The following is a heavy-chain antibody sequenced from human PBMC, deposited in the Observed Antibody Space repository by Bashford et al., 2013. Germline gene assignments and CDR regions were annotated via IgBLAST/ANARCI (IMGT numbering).Heavy chain of an antibody. CDR1: VAPSAVVVTT. V-gene: IGHV4-61*01. Sequence: SXTLSLTCTVSVAPSAVVVTTGAGSGSRRKGLEWIGYIYYSGSTNYNPSLKSRVTISVDTSTNQFSLKLTSVTAADTAVYYCARDRVYTVVVPPSKPRGDYFYAMDVWGQGTTVTVSS. CDR2: IYYSGST. CDR3: ARDRVYTVVVPPSKPRGDYFYAMDV. J-gene: IGHJ6*02. D-gene: IGHD2-2*02.